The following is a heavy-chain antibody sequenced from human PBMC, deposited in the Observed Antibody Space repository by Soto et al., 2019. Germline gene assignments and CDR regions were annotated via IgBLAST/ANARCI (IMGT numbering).Heavy chain of an antibody. Sequence: EVQLMESGGGLVQPGGSLRVSCAASGFEFSAYWMTWVRQAPGKGLEWVANIKKDGREKYYGDSVRGRFSVFRDNAQNAVFLQMNSLKGEDTAVYYCARARYNSGDYPKLFDYWGQGTLVTVSS. CDR3: ARARYNSGDYPKLFDY. J-gene: IGHJ4*02. D-gene: IGHD5-12*01. CDR2: IKKDGREK. V-gene: IGHV3-7*01. CDR1: GFEFSAYW.